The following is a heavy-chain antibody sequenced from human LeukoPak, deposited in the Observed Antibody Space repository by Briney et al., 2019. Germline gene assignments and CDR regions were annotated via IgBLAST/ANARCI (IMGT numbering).Heavy chain of an antibody. CDR3: ARLTVIAAPRFDP. CDR2: IYYSGST. CDR1: GGSISSYY. J-gene: IGHJ5*02. Sequence: SETLSLTCTVSGGSISSYYWSWIRQPPGKGLEWIGYIYYSGSTYYNPSLKSRVTISVDTSKNQFSLKLSSVTAADTAVYYCARLTVIAAPRFDPWGQGTLVTVSS. V-gene: IGHV4-59*04. D-gene: IGHD6-13*01.